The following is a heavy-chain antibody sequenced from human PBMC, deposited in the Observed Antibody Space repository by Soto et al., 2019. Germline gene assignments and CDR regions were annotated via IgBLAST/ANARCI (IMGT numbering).Heavy chain of an antibody. D-gene: IGHD4-17*01. CDR2: IYYSGST. J-gene: IGHJ5*02. CDR3: ARSYGDYVRENWFDP. Sequence: QVQLQESGPGLVKPSQTLSLTCTVSGGSISSGGYYWSWIRQHPGKGLEWIGYIYYSGSTYYNPSLKSRVTISVDTSKNQFSLKLSSVTAADTAVYYCARSYGDYVRENWFDPWGQGTLGTVSS. V-gene: IGHV4-31*03. CDR1: GGSISSGGYY.